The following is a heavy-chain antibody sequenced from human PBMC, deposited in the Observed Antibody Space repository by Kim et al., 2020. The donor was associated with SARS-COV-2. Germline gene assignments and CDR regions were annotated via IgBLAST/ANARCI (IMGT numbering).Heavy chain of an antibody. CDR3: ARHKPCSSSFGYNSFDP. J-gene: IGHJ5*02. Sequence: SETLSLTCTVSGGSISSSSYYWGWIRQPPGKGLEWIGSIYYSGSTYYNPSLKSRVTISVDTSKNQFSLKLGSVTAADTALYYCARHKPCSSSFGYNSFDPWGQGTLVTVSS. V-gene: IGHV4-39*01. D-gene: IGHD6-13*01. CDR2: IYYSGST. CDR1: GGSISSSSYY.